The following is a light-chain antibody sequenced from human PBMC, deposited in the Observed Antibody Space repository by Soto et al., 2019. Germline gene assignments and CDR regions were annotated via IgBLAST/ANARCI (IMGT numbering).Light chain of an antibody. Sequence: EIVLTQSPGTLSLSPVERATLSCRASQSVSSSYLAWYQQKPGQAPRLLIYGASSRATGIPDRFSGSGSGTDFTLTISRLEPEDFAVYYCQQYGSSPRITCGQGTRLEIK. V-gene: IGKV3-20*01. J-gene: IGKJ5*01. CDR2: GAS. CDR1: QSVSSSY. CDR3: QQYGSSPRIT.